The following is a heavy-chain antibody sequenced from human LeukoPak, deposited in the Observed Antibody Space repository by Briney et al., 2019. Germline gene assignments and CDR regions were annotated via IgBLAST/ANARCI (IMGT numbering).Heavy chain of an antibody. J-gene: IGHJ4*02. CDR2: INPNSGGT. CDR3: ASRYSSGGSCYDGVVY. D-gene: IGHD2-15*01. V-gene: IGHV1-2*02. CDR1: GYTFTGYY. Sequence: VASVKVSCKASGYTFTGYYMHWVRQAPGQGLEWMGWINPNSGGTNYAQKFQGRVTMTRDTSISTAYMELSRLRSDDTAVYYCASRYSSGGSCYDGVVYWGQGTLVTVSS.